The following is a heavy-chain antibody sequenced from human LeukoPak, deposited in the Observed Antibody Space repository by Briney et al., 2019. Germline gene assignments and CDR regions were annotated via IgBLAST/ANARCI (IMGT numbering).Heavy chain of an antibody. V-gene: IGHV3-64D*06. J-gene: IGHJ4*02. Sequence: PGGSLRLSCSASGFTFSSYAMHWVRQAPGKGLEYVSAISSNGGSTYYADSVKGRFTISRDNSKNTLYLQMSSLRAEDTAVYYCWGITMVRGAIIPQDYWGQGTLVTVSS. CDR3: WGITMVRGAIIPQDY. CDR1: GFTFSSYA. D-gene: IGHD3-10*01. CDR2: ISSNGGST.